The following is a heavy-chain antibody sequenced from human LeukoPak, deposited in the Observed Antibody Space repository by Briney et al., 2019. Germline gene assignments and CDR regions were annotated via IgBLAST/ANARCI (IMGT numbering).Heavy chain of an antibody. V-gene: IGHV3-48*01. CDR2: IGSTSI. CDR1: GFSTRTYS. J-gene: IGHJ4*02. Sequence: GGSLRLSCAASGFSTRTYSMGWVRQAPGKGLEWVSYIGSTSIYADSVKGRFTISRDNAKNTLYLQMNSLRAEDTAVYYCARDGPPAGAGAFDYWGQGTPVTVSS. D-gene: IGHD2-2*01. CDR3: ARDGPPAGAGAFDY.